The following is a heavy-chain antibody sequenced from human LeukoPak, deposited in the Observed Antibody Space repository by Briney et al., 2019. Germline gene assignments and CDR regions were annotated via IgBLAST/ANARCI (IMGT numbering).Heavy chain of an antibody. V-gene: IGHV3-11*06. Sequence: PGGSLRLSCAASGFTFSDYYMSWIRQAPGKGLEWVSYISGTSSYTTYADPVKGRFTISRDNAKNSLYLQMNSLRGEDTAVYYCARLGSIAAAGTPDYWGQGTLVTVSS. J-gene: IGHJ4*02. CDR3: ARLGSIAAAGTPDY. CDR2: ISGTSSYT. CDR1: GFTFSDYY. D-gene: IGHD6-13*01.